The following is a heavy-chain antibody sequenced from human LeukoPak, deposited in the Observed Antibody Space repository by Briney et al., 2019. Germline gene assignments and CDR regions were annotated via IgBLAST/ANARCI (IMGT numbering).Heavy chain of an antibody. J-gene: IGHJ3*02. CDR2: INPNSGVK. D-gene: IGHD2-15*01. CDR1: GGTFSSYA. CDR3: ARGGADSPRNALDI. Sequence: ASVKVSCKASGGTFSSYAISWVRQAPGQGLEWMGWINPNSGVKNYAQKFQGRVTMTRDTSISAAYMELSSLRSDDTAVYYCARGGADSPRNALDIWGQGTMVTVSS. V-gene: IGHV1-2*02.